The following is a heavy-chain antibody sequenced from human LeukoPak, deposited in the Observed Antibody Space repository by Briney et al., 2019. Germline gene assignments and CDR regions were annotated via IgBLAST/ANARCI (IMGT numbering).Heavy chain of an antibody. CDR1: GGSISSSSYY. Sequence: PSETLSLTCTVSGGSISSSSYYWGWIRQPPGKGLEWIGSIYYSGSTYYNPSLKSRVTISVDTSKNQFSLKLSSVTAADTAVYYCARHEYYDFWSGYFDYWGQGTLVTVSS. CDR2: IYYSGST. J-gene: IGHJ4*02. V-gene: IGHV4-39*01. CDR3: ARHEYYDFWSGYFDY. D-gene: IGHD3-3*01.